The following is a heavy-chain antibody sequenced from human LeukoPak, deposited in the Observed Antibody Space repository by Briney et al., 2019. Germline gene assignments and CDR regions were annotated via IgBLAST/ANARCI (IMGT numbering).Heavy chain of an antibody. Sequence: SETLSLTCTVSGGSISSSSYYWGCIRQPPGKGLEWIGSIYYSGSTYYNPSLKSRVTISVDTSKNQFSLKLSSVTAADTAVYYCARDLWYYYDSSGYYHWYFDLWGRGTLVTVSS. J-gene: IGHJ2*01. CDR1: GGSISSSSYY. V-gene: IGHV4-39*02. CDR3: ARDLWYYYDSSGYYHWYFDL. CDR2: IYYSGST. D-gene: IGHD3-22*01.